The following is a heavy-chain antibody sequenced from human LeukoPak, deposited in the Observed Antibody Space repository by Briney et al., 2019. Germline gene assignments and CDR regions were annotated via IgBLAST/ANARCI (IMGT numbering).Heavy chain of an antibody. CDR2: INSDGYST. D-gene: IGHD6-25*01. CDR1: GFTFSTYW. CDR3: ARAPGARGFDP. V-gene: IGHV3-74*01. J-gene: IGHJ5*02. Sequence: GRSLSLSWPASGFTFSTYWMHWVRQPPGKGLVWVSRINSDGYSTSYADSVKGRFTISRDNAKNTLYLQMNSLRAEDTAVYYCARAPGARGFDPWGQGTLVTVSS.